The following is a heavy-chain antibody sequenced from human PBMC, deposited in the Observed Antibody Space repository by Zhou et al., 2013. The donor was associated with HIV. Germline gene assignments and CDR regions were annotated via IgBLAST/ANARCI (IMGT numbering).Heavy chain of an antibody. Sequence: QVQLVQSGAEVKKPGSSVKVSCKASGGSFSNSAITWVRQAPGQGLEWMGRISTYSGSTNYAQNFQGRLTLTADTSTSTAYMELRSLRSDDTAIYYCARDLTYYYHSSGYYPCDSWGQGTLVTVSS. CDR2: ISTYSGST. J-gene: IGHJ4*02. CDR3: ARDLTYYYHSSGYYPCDS. CDR1: GGSFSNSA. D-gene: IGHD3-22*01. V-gene: IGHV1-69*14.